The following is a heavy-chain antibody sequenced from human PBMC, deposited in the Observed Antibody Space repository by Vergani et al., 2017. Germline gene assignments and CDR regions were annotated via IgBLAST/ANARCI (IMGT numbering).Heavy chain of an antibody. CDR1: GFTFNQYG. D-gene: IGHD1-14*01. J-gene: IGHJ5*02. V-gene: IGHV3-33*01. CDR3: ARDLRLLYNRFDP. Sequence: QVQSVESGGGVVQPGRSLRLSCAASGFTFNQYGMHWVRQAPGKGLEWVAVTWYYGNNKQYADSVKGRFTISRDNSKSTMYLQMNSLRDEDTGVYYCARDLRLLYNRFDPWGQGTLVTVSS. CDR2: TWYYGNNK.